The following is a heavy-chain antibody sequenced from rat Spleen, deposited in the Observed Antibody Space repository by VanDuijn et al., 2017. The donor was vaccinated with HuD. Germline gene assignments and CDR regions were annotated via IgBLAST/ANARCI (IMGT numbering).Heavy chain of an antibody. CDR2: MWSGGST. D-gene: IGHD1-1*01. Sequence: QVQLMESGPGLVQPSETLSLTCTVSGFSLTSYNVHWVRQPPGKGLEWMGVMWSGGSTYYNSVLKSRLSISRDTSKSQVFLKMNSLQTEDTATYDCARSHYYSDPYYVMDAWGQGASVTVSS. CDR3: ARSHYYSDPYYVMDA. V-gene: IGHV2-45*01. CDR1: GFSLTSYN. J-gene: IGHJ4*01.